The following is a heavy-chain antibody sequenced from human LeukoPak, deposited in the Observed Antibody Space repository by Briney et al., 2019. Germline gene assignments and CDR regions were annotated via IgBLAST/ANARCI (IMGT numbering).Heavy chain of an antibody. CDR3: ARDIGTWPNSLFDY. CDR1: GFIFSNYG. Sequence: AGRSLRLSCAASGFIFSNYGFHWVRQAPGKGLEWVALIWSDGSKKYYTDSVKGRFTISRDDSKNTLFLQMNSLRAEDMAVYYCARDIGTWPNSLFDYWGQGNLVTVSS. V-gene: IGHV3-33*01. J-gene: IGHJ4*02. CDR2: IWSDGSKK. D-gene: IGHD4-23*01.